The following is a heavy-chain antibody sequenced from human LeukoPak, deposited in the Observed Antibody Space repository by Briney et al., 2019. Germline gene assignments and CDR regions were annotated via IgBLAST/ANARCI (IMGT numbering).Heavy chain of an antibody. D-gene: IGHD3-22*01. CDR1: GGTFSSYA. V-gene: IGHV1-69*04. CDR2: IIPTLGIA. Sequence: ASVKVSCKASGGTFSSYAISWVRQAPGQGLEWMGRIIPTLGIANYAQKFQGRVTITADKSTSTAYMELSSLRSEDTAVYYCARGATGYYYDSSGYYLDYWGQGTLVTVSS. CDR3: ARGATGYYYDSSGYYLDY. J-gene: IGHJ4*02.